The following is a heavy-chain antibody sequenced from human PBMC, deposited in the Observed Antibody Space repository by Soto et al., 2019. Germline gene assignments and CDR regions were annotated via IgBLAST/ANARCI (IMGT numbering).Heavy chain of an antibody. CDR2: TYYGASS. J-gene: IGHJ4*02. CDR1: GYSISSGYY. CDR3: VRVAGSASWYDTDS. Sequence: KTSETLSLTCAVSGYSISSGYYWGWIRQPPGKGLEWLGTTYYGASSYYNPSLRSRITILLDASTNQLSLKLSSVTAADTAVYFCVRVAGSASWYDTDSWGLGTLVTVSS. D-gene: IGHD6-13*01. V-gene: IGHV4-38-2*01.